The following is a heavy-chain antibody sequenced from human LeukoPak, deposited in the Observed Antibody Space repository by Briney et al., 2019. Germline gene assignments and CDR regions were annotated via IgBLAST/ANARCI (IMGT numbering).Heavy chain of an antibody. D-gene: IGHD2-21*02. CDR3: ARGGGGDLNL. CDR2: IYYSGST. Sequence: KPSETLFLSCTVSGVSISSYYWSWIRQPPGRGLEWIGHIYYSGSTNYNPSLKSRVTISVDTSKNQFSPKLSSVTAADTAVYYCARGGGGDLNLWGQGTLVTVSS. V-gene: IGHV4-59*01. CDR1: GVSISSYY. J-gene: IGHJ5*02.